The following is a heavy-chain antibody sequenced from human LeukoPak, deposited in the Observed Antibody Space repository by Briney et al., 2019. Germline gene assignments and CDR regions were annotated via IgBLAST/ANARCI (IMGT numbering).Heavy chain of an antibody. CDR3: ARNYYDTNDYGYWGQGTLVTVSY. V-gene: IGHV1-2*02. Sequence: ASVKVSCKASGYTFTGYYIHWVRQAPGQGLEWMGWINPNSGGTNYAQKFQGRVTMTRDTSISTAYMELKRLRSGDTAMYYCARNYYDTNDYGYWGQGTLVTVSYWGQGTLATVSS. CDR2: INPNSGGT. J-gene: IGHJ4*02. D-gene: IGHD3-22*01. CDR1: GYTFTGYY.